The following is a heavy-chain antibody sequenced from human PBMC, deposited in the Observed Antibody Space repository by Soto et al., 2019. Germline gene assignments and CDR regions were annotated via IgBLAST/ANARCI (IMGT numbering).Heavy chain of an antibody. V-gene: IGHV4-4*07. CDR3: ARAFGDYWNSEAY. CDR2: MYSTGNT. J-gene: IGHJ4*02. D-gene: IGHD1-7*01. CDR1: GGSLSSYH. Sequence: SGTLSLTCSVSGGSLSSYHWSWIRQPAGKGLEWIGRMYSTGNTNYNPSLKSRVTVSIDTSKNQFFLRLNSVTAADSAVYYCARAFGDYWNSEAYWRQGTAVPVS.